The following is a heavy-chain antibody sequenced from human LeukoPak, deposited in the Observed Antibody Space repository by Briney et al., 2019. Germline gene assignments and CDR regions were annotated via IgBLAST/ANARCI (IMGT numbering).Heavy chain of an antibody. V-gene: IGHV4-4*07. CDR3: AKGGLGVTSFAY. D-gene: IGHD1-26*01. Sequence: PSETLSLTCTVSGGSISTYYWSWIRQPAGKGLEGIGRIYTSGRTNYNPSLKSRVTMSVDTSKNQFSLKLSSVTAADTAVYYCAKGGLGVTSFAYWGQGTLVTVSS. CDR1: GGSISTYY. J-gene: IGHJ4*02. CDR2: IYTSGRT.